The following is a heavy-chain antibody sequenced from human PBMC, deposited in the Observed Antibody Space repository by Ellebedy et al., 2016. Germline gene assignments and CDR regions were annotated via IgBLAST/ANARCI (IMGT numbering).Heavy chain of an antibody. J-gene: IGHJ6*02. D-gene: IGHD6-13*01. V-gene: IGHV3-21*01. CDR2: ISSSSSYI. CDR3: AREQQLVPLRYYYYYGMDV. Sequence: GESLKISCAASGFTFSSYSMNWVRQAPGKGLEWVSSISSSSSYIYYADSVKGRFTISRDNAKNSLYLQMNSLRAEDTAVYYCAREQQLVPLRYYYYYGMDVWGQGTTVTVSS. CDR1: GFTFSSYS.